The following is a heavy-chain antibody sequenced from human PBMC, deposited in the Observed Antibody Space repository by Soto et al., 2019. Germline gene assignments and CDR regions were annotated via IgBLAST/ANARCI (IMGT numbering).Heavy chain of an antibody. J-gene: IGHJ4*02. CDR1: GGTFSSYA. V-gene: IGHV1-69*13. Sequence: GASVKVSCKASGGTFSSYAISWVRQAPGQGLEWMGGIIPIFGTANYAQKFQGRVTITADESTSTAYMELSSLRSEDTAVYYCASQEYCSSTSCYISGYWGQGTLVTVSS. CDR2: IIPIFGTA. D-gene: IGHD2-2*01. CDR3: ASQEYCSSTSCYISGY.